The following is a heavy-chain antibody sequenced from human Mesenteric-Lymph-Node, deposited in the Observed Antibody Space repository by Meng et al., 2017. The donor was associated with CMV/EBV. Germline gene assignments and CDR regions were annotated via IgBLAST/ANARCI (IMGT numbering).Heavy chain of an antibody. D-gene: IGHD3-16*01. CDR3: AKDRGGSDDAYDV. CDR2: TSYDGSNK. CDR1: GFTFSSYA. Sequence: GESLKISCAASGFTFSSYAMHWVRQAPGKGLEWVAITSYDGSNKYYADSVKGRFTISRDNSKNTLYLQMNSLRAEDTAVYYCAKDRGGSDDAYDVWGQGATVTVSS. J-gene: IGHJ3*01. V-gene: IGHV3-30*04.